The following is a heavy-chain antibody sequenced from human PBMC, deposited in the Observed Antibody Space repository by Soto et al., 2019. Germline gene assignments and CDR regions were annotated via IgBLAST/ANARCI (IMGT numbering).Heavy chain of an antibody. CDR1: GFTFSSYA. J-gene: IGHJ3*02. D-gene: IGHD3-16*01. CDR3: ARAHIGGAWAHGFDI. CDR2: ISGSGGSA. Sequence: GGSLRLSCAASGFTFSSYAMSWVRQAPGKGLEWVSAISGSGGSAYYADSVKGRFAISRDNAKNSLFLQMKSLRAEDTALYYCARAHIGGAWAHGFDIWGQGTMVTVSS. V-gene: IGHV3-23*01.